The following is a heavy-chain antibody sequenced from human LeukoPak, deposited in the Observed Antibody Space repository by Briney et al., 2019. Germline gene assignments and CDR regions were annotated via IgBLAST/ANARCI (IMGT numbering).Heavy chain of an antibody. CDR2: IYYSGST. CDR3: ARTHYGFDY. V-gene: IGHV4-59*01. J-gene: IGHJ4*02. Sequence: PSETLSLTCTVSGVSISSYYWSWVRQPPGKGLEWIGYIYYSGSTNYNPSLKSRFTISVDTSKNQSSLKLSSVTAADTAVYYCARTHYGFDYWGQGTLVTVSS. D-gene: IGHD3-10*01. CDR1: GVSISSYY.